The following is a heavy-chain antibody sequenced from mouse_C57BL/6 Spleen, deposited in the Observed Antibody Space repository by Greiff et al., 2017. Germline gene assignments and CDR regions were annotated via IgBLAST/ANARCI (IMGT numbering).Heavy chain of an antibody. Sequence: QVQLQQSGPELVKPGASVKISCKASGYAFSSSWMNWVKLRPGKGLEWIGRIYPGDGDTNYNGKFKGKATLTADKSSSTAYMQLSSLTSEDSAVYFCARSHGSSDWYFDVWGTGTTVTVSS. V-gene: IGHV1-82*01. CDR2: IYPGDGDT. CDR1: GYAFSSSW. D-gene: IGHD1-1*01. J-gene: IGHJ1*03. CDR3: ARSHGSSDWYFDV.